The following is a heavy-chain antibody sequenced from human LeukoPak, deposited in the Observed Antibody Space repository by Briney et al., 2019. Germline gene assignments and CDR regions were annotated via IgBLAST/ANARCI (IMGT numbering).Heavy chain of an antibody. CDR1: GFTFSSYA. CDR2: ISGSGGST. D-gene: IGHD1-1*01. V-gene: IGHV3-23*01. Sequence: SGGSLRLFCAASGFTFSSYAMSWVRQAPGKGLEWVSAISGSGGSTYYADSVKGRFTISRDNSKNTLYLQMNSLRAEDTAVYYCAKVRYLQRGGPHFDYWGQGTLVTVSS. CDR3: AKVRYLQRGGPHFDY. J-gene: IGHJ4*02.